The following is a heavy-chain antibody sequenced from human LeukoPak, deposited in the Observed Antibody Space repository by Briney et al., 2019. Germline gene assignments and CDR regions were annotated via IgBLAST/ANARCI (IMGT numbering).Heavy chain of an antibody. D-gene: IGHD6-19*01. Sequence: PSETLSLTCAVYGGSFSGYYRSWIRQPPGKGLEWIGEINHSGSTNYNPSLKSRVTISVDTSKNQFSLKLSSVTAADTAVYYCARLAPSGWYDYWGQGTLVTVSS. CDR2: INHSGST. CDR1: GGSFSGYY. V-gene: IGHV4-34*01. CDR3: ARLAPSGWYDY. J-gene: IGHJ4*02.